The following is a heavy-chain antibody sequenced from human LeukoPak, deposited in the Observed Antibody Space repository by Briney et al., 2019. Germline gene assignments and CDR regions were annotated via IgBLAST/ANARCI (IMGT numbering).Heavy chain of an antibody. CDR2: IYYSGST. V-gene: IGHV4-59*12. J-gene: IGHJ6*03. CDR1: GGSISSYY. CDR3: ARDGQSKNYYYYYYMDV. Sequence: SETLSLTCTVSGGSISSYYWSWIRQPPGKGLEWIGYIYYSGSTNYNPSLKSRVTISVDTSKNQFSLKLSSVTAADTAVYYCARDGQSKNYYYYYYMDVWGKGTTVTVSS.